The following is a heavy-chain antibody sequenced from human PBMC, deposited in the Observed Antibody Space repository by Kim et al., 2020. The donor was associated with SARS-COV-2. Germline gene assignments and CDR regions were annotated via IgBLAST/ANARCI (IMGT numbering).Heavy chain of an antibody. D-gene: IGHD1-1*01. Sequence: KGRFTISRDNSQNTLYLQMSSLRPEDTALYYCTRDICGGRITTSCGMDVWGQGTTVTVSS. V-gene: IGHV3-30*15. J-gene: IGHJ6*02. CDR3: TRDICGGRITTSCGMDV.